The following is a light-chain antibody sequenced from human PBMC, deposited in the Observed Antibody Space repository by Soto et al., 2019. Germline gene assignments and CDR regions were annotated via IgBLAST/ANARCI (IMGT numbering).Light chain of an antibody. CDR1: QSISSY. CDR2: AES. CDR3: QQSYSTLIT. V-gene: IGKV1-39*01. Sequence: DIQMTQSPSSLSASVGDRVTITCRASQSISSYLNCYQQKPGKAPKLLIYAESSLQSGVPSRFSGSGSGTDFTLTIRSLQPEDFATYYCQQSYSTLITFGQGTRLEIK. J-gene: IGKJ5*01.